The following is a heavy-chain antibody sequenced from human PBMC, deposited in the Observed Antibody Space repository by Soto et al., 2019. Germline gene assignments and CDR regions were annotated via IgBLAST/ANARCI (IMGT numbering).Heavy chain of an antibody. V-gene: IGHV5-51*01. D-gene: IGHD3-22*01. J-gene: IGHJ3*02. CDR3: ARSRITMIVVVPDAFDI. CDR1: GYSFTSYW. CDR2: IYPGDSDT. Sequence: PGESQKNSSQCSGYSFTSYWIGWVRQMPGKGLEWMGTIYPGDSDTRYSPSFQGQVTISADKSISTAYLQWSSLKASDTAMYYCARSRITMIVVVPDAFDIWGQGTMVTVSS.